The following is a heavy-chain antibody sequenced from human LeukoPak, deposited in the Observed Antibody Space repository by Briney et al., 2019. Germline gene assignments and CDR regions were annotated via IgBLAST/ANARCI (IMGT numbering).Heavy chain of an antibody. CDR1: GFTFSSYA. J-gene: IGHJ4*02. CDR2: ISSSGGTT. CDR3: AKDREGDCGRYFDY. V-gene: IGHV3-23*01. Sequence: PGGSLRLSCAASGFTFSSYAMSWVRQAPGKGLEWVSTISSSGGTTYYADSVKGRFTISRDNSKNTLFLLMNSLRAEDTAVYYCAKDREGDCGRYFDYWGQGTLVTVSS. D-gene: IGHD2-21*02.